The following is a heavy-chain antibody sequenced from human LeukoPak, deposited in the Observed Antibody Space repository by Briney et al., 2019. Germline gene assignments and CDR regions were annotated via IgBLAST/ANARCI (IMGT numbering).Heavy chain of an antibody. CDR1: GYSFSNNE. D-gene: IGHD3-10*01. V-gene: IGHV1-8*01. CDR3: ARNGGGLGY. CDR2: TNTHSGYT. J-gene: IGHJ4*02. Sequence: ASVKVSCKASGYSFSNNEIVWVRQAAGQGLEWMGWTNTHSGYTTSAQKFQGRVTMTRDTSINTAYMELGSLTSEDTAVYYCARNGGGLGYWGQGTLVTVS.